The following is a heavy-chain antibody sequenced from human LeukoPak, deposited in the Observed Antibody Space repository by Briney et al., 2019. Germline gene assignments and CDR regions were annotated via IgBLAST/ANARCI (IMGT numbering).Heavy chain of an antibody. J-gene: IGHJ6*02. D-gene: IGHD3-3*01. Sequence: AGRSLRLSCAASGFTFSSYGMHWVRQAPGKGLEWVAVISYDGSNKYYADSVKGRFTISRDNSKNTLYLQMNSPRAEDTAVYYCAKDSLWSGYYGMDVWGQGTTVTVSS. CDR1: GFTFSSYG. CDR3: AKDSLWSGYYGMDV. CDR2: ISYDGSNK. V-gene: IGHV3-30*18.